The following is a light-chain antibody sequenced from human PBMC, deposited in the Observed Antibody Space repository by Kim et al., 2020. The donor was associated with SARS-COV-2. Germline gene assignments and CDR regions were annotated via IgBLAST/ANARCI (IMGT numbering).Light chain of an antibody. CDR2: KDN. CDR3: QSADHSGTYVI. CDR1: ALSKQY. Sequence: SYELTQPPSVSVSPGQTARITCSGDALSKQYAYWYQQKPGEAPVLVIYKDNQRPSGIPERFSGSSSGTTVTLTISGVQAEDEADFYCQSADHSGTYVIFG. J-gene: IGLJ2*01. V-gene: IGLV3-25*03.